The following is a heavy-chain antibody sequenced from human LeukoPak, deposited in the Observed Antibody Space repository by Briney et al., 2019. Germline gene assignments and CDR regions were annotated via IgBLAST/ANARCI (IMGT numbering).Heavy chain of an antibody. CDR2: IKQDGSET. V-gene: IGHV3-7*01. D-gene: IGHD3-9*01. Sequence: PGGSLRLSCAASGFTFSSYGMNWVRQALGEGLEWVANIKQDGSETYYMDSVKGRFTISRDNDKNSVFLQMGSLRVEDTAVYYCVRGFDGTNAFDLWGQGTMATVSS. CDR1: GFTFSSYG. CDR3: VRGFDGTNAFDL. J-gene: IGHJ3*01.